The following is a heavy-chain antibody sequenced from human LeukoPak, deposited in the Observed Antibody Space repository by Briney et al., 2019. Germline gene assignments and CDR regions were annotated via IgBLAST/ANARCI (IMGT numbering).Heavy chain of an antibody. CDR2: INTSGGST. Sequence: ASVKVPCKASGYTFTSYYIHWVRQAPGQGLEWMGLINTSGGSTSYAQRFQGRVTLIMDTSTSTVYMELSNLRSEDTAVYYCAREIYTRFGELHNWFDPWGQGTLVTVSS. CDR1: GYTFTSYY. D-gene: IGHD3-10*01. J-gene: IGHJ5*02. V-gene: IGHV1-46*01. CDR3: AREIYTRFGELHNWFDP.